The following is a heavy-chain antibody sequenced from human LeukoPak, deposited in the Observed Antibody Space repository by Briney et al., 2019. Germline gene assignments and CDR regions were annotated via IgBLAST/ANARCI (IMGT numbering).Heavy chain of an antibody. D-gene: IGHD4-17*01. CDR2: IYYSGST. J-gene: IGHJ6*03. CDR1: GGSISSYY. CDR3: ARDRAGYGDGYMDV. Sequence: PSETLSLTCTVSGGSISSYYWSWIRQPPGKGLEWIGYIYYSGSTNYNPSLKTRVTISVDTSKNQFSLKLSSVTAAGTAVYYCARDRAGYGDGYMDVWGKGTTVTVSS. V-gene: IGHV4-59*01.